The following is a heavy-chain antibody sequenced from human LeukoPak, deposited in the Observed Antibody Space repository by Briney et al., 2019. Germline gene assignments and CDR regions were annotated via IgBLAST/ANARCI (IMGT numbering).Heavy chain of an antibody. CDR3: ARGLRLPSRSSPAVPHV. V-gene: IGHV4-34*01. CDR1: GGSFSDYY. CDR2: INHSGTT. D-gene: IGHD2-2*01. Sequence: PSETLSLTCAVYGGSFSDYYWNWIRQPPGKGLEWIGEINHSGTTNYNPSLKSRVTISVDMSKNQFSLRLSAVTAADTAVYHCARGLRLPSRSSPAVPHVWGKGTTVTVSA. J-gene: IGHJ6*04.